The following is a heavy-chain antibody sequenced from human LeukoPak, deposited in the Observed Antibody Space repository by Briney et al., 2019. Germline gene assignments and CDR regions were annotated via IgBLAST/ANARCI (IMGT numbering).Heavy chain of an antibody. CDR3: AKEGRKTGNTYGYEYDC. CDR1: GFTFSSYA. V-gene: IGHV3-23*01. Sequence: HPGGSLRLSCAASGFTFSSYAMSWVRQAPGKGLEWVSAISGSGGSTYYADSVKGRFTISRDNSKNTLYLQMNSLRAEDTAVYYCAKEGRKTGNTYGYEYDCWGQGTLVTVSS. CDR2: ISGSGGST. J-gene: IGHJ4*02. D-gene: IGHD5-18*01.